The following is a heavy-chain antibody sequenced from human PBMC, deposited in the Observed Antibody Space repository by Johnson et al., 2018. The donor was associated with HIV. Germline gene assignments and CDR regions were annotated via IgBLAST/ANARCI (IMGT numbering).Heavy chain of an antibody. CDR1: GFTFSDNY. Sequence: QVQLVESGGGLVKPGGSLRLSCVASGFTFSDNYMSWVRQAPGKGLVWVAGIDRNGGRQAYADSVKGRFPFSRDNAKKTLYLQMSSLRAEDTAMYYCARKQGREIPSGAFDVWGQGTMVTVSS. CDR2: IDRNGGRQ. J-gene: IGHJ3*01. V-gene: IGHV3-11*04. CDR3: ARKQGREIPSGAFDV.